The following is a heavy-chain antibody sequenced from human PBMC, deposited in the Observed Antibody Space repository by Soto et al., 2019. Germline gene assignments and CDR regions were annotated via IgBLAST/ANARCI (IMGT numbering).Heavy chain of an antibody. Sequence: GGSLRLSCSASGFTFSSYAMHWVRQAPGKGLEYVSAISSNGGSTYYADSVKGRFTISRDNSKNTLYLQMSSLRAEDTAVYYCARDIVVVPAPLDMDVWGKGTTVTVSS. D-gene: IGHD2-2*01. CDR3: ARDIVVVPAPLDMDV. CDR2: ISSNGGST. V-gene: IGHV3-64D*08. J-gene: IGHJ6*03. CDR1: GFTFSSYA.